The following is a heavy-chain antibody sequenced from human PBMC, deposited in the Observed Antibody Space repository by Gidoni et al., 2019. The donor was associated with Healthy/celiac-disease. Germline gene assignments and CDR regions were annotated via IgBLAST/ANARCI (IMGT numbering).Heavy chain of an antibody. CDR1: GFTFSYYY. V-gene: IGHV3-11*01. CDR2: ISSSGSTI. CDR3: ARGSLEGSPYYLDYDKFDY. J-gene: IGHJ4*02. D-gene: IGHD3-22*01. Sequence: VQLVESGGGLVKPGGSLRLSCAASGFTFSYYYMSSVRQAPGKGLEWVSYISSSGSTIYYADSVKGRFTISRDNAKNSLYLQMNSLRAEDTAVYYCARGSLEGSPYYLDYDKFDYWGQGTLVTVSS.